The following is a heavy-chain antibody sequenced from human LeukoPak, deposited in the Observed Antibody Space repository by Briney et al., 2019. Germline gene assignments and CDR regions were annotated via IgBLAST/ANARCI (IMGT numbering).Heavy chain of an antibody. D-gene: IGHD1-20*01. CDR1: GYTFTSYG. J-gene: IGHJ4*02. V-gene: IGHV1-18*01. Sequence: ASVKVSCKASGYTFTSYGISWVRQAPGQGLEWMGWISAYNGNTNYAQKLQGRVTMTTDTSTSTAYMELRSLRSDDTAVYYCARDDFFITGTTSLDYWGQGTLVTVSS. CDR3: ARDDFFITGTTSLDY. CDR2: ISAYNGNT.